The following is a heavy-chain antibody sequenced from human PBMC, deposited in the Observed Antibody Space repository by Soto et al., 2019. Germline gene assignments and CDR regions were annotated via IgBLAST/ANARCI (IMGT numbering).Heavy chain of an antibody. CDR1: GYTLPNYG. CDR3: ARGQTSGWYRGVLDF. D-gene: IGHD6-19*01. V-gene: IGHV1-18*04. J-gene: IGHJ4*02. CDR2: ITGYNGDT. Sequence: GAAVPVSCRASGYTLPNYGINWVRQPSGQGLEWMGWITGYNGDTNYAQKFQGRLTMTTDISSRTPYMELRNLRSDDTAVYYCARGQTSGWYRGVLDFWGQGTLVTVSS.